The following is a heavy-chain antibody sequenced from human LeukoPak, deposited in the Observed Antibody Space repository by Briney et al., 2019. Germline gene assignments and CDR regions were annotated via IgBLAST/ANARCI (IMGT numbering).Heavy chain of an antibody. CDR2: ISSSSSYI. CDR1: GFTFSSYS. D-gene: IGHD3-3*01. Sequence: GGSLRLSCAASGFTFSSYSMNWVRQAPGNGLEWVSSISSSSSYIYYADSVKGRFTISRDNAKNSLYLQMNSLRAEDTAVYYCARDDGDFWSGYVYYYYGMDVWGQGTTVTVSS. J-gene: IGHJ6*02. CDR3: ARDDGDFWSGYVYYYYGMDV. V-gene: IGHV3-21*01.